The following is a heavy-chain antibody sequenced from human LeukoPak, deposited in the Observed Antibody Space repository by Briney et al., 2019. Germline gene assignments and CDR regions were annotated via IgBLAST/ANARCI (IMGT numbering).Heavy chain of an antibody. J-gene: IGHJ4*01. D-gene: IGHD6-25*01. V-gene: IGHV4-39*02. Sequence: PSESLSLTCSVSGGSISSTSSYWGWIRQPPGKGLEWIASIYYSGSTYYNPSLKSRVSISVDTSESKFSLNLTSVAAADTAVYYCARDSGWNPFDYWGQGTLVAVSS. CDR3: ARDSGWNPFDY. CDR1: GGSISSTSSY. CDR2: IYYSGST.